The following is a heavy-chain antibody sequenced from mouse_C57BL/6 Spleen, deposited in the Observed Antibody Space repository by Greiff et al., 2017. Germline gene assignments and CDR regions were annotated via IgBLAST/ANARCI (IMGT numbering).Heavy chain of an antibody. Sequence: VQLQQPGAELVKPGASVKLSCKASGYTFTSHWMQWVKQRPGQGLEWIGEIDPYDSYTNYNPKFKGKATLTVDTSSSTAYMQLSSLTSEDAAVYYCARWLRRYYFDYWGQGTTLTVSS. V-gene: IGHV1-50*01. CDR1: GYTFTSHW. CDR3: ARWLRRYYFDY. D-gene: IGHD2-2*01. J-gene: IGHJ2*01. CDR2: IDPYDSYT.